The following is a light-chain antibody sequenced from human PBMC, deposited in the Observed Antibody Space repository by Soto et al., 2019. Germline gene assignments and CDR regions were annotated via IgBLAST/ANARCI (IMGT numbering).Light chain of an antibody. CDR3: LQYGSSPPFT. Sequence: EIVLTQSPGTLSLSPGERATLSCRASQSVSSSYLDWYQQKPGQAPRLLIYGASSRATGIPDRFSGSGSGTDVTLIISRLESDDFAVYYCLQYGSSPPFTFGPVTKVYIK. V-gene: IGKV3-20*01. CDR2: GAS. J-gene: IGKJ3*01. CDR1: QSVSSSY.